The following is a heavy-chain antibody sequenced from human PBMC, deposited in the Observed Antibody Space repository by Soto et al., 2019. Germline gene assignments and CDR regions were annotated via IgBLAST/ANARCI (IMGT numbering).Heavy chain of an antibody. V-gene: IGHV3-23*01. J-gene: IGHJ6*03. CDR1: GFTFSSYA. Sequence: EVQLLESGGGLVQPGGSLRLSCAASGFTFSSYAMSWVRQAPGKGLEWVSAISGSGGSTYYADFVKGRFTISRDNSKNTLYLQMNSLRAEDTAVYYCAKSANFDWLLYYYYYYMDVWGKGTTVTVSS. CDR3: AKSANFDWLLYYYYYYMDV. CDR2: ISGSGGST. D-gene: IGHD3-9*01.